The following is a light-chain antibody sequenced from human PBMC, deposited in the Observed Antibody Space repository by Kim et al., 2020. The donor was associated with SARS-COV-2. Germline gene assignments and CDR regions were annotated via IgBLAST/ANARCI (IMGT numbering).Light chain of an antibody. V-gene: IGLV3-27*01. CDR1: VLAKKY. CDR3: YSAADNNWV. CDR2: KDS. Sequence: VAPEQTATITCSGDVLAKKYARWFQQKPGPAPVLVIYKDSERPSGIPERFSGSSSGTTVTLTISGAQVEDEADYYCYSAADNNWVFGGGTQLTVL. J-gene: IGLJ3*02.